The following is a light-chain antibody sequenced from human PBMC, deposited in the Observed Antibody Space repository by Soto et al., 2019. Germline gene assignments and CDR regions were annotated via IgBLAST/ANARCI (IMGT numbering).Light chain of an antibody. CDR3: KQYKEWPPFT. CDR1: QSVSSAN. CDR2: GAS. J-gene: IGKJ5*01. V-gene: IGKV3-15*01. Sequence: EIVLTQSPGTLSLSPGERATLSCRASQSVSSANFAWYQQKPGQAPRLLILGASTRATGIPARFSGSGSGTEFTLSISSLQSEDFAVYYCKQYKEWPPFTFGQGTRLEI.